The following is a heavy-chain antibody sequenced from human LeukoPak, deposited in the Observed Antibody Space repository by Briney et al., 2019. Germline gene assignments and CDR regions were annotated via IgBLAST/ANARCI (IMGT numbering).Heavy chain of an antibody. CDR3: ARVAGGYSYGYLDY. CDR1: GFTFSSYA. V-gene: IGHV3-30-3*01. D-gene: IGHD5-18*01. CDR2: ISYDGSNK. J-gene: IGHJ4*02. Sequence: GGSLRLSCAASGFTFSSYAMHWVRQAPGKGLERVAVISYDGSNKYYAGSVKGRSTISRDNSKNTLYLQMNSLRAEDTAVYYCARVAGGYSYGYLDYWGQGTLVTVSS.